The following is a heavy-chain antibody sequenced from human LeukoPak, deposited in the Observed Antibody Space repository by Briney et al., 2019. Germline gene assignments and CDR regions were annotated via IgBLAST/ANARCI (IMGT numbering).Heavy chain of an antibody. CDR2: IYPGDSDT. CDR1: GYSFTSYW. CDR3: ARRRAELYYGILTGYYLGGFDP. D-gene: IGHD3-9*01. Sequence: GESLKISCKGSGYSFTSYWIGWVRQMPGKGLEWMGIIYPGDSDTRYSPSFQGQVTISADKTISTAYLQWSSLKASDTAMYYCARRRAELYYGILTGYYLGGFDPWGQGTLVTVSS. V-gene: IGHV5-51*01. J-gene: IGHJ5*02.